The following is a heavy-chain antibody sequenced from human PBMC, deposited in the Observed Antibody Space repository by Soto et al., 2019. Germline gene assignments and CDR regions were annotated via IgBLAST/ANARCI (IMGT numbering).Heavy chain of an antibody. Sequence: QVQLVQSGAEVKKPGASVKVSCKASAYTFTGYYMHWVRQAPGQGLEWMGWINPNSGGTNYAQKFQGWVTMTRDTSISTAYMELSRLRSDDTAVYYCAREGMGIAAAGTLYYYYMDVWGKGTTVTVSS. CDR1: AYTFTGYY. CDR3: AREGMGIAAAGTLYYYYMDV. V-gene: IGHV1-2*04. D-gene: IGHD6-13*01. CDR2: INPNSGGT. J-gene: IGHJ6*03.